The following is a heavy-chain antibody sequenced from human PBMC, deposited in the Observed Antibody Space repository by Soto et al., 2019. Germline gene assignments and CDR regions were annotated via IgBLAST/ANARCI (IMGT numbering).Heavy chain of an antibody. D-gene: IGHD3-3*01. J-gene: IGHJ6*02. CDR3: ARDKVFVLDQGAVWHYYYGMDV. CDR1: GGTFSSYA. V-gene: IGHV1-69*06. CDR2: IIPIFGTA. Sequence: QVQLVQSGAEVKKPGSSVKVSCKASGGTFSSYAISWVRQAPGQGLEWMGGIIPIFGTANYAQKFQGRVTITADKSTSTAYMELSSLRSEDTAVYYCARDKVFVLDQGAVWHYYYGMDVWGQGTTVTVSS.